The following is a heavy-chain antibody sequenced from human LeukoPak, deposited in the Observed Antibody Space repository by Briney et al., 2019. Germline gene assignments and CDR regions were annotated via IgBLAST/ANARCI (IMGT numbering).Heavy chain of an antibody. D-gene: IGHD6-19*01. CDR3: VNLGQWLVVDYYYGMDV. J-gene: IGHJ6*02. CDR2: ISSNGGRT. V-gene: IGHV3-64D*08. CDR1: GFTFSNYA. Sequence: GGSLRLSSSASGFTFSNYAMHGVRRAPRGRVEYVSGISSNGGRTFYAHSVKGRFTISRDNSDNSVHLHMSIRRAETTAVNYLVNLGQWLVVDYYYGMDVWGQGTTVTVSS.